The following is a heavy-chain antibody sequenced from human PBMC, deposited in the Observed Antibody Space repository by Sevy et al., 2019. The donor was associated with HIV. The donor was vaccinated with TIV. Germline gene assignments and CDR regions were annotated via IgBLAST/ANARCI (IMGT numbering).Heavy chain of an antibody. CDR1: GGTFSSYA. CDR3: ARGYDSSGYYWFDP. Sequence: ASVKVSCKASGGTFSSYAISWVRQAPRQGLEWMGGIIPIFGTANYAQRFQGRVTITADESTSTAYMELSSLRSEDTAVYYCARGYDSSGYYWFDPWGQGTLVTVSS. CDR2: IIPIFGTA. V-gene: IGHV1-69*13. D-gene: IGHD3-22*01. J-gene: IGHJ5*02.